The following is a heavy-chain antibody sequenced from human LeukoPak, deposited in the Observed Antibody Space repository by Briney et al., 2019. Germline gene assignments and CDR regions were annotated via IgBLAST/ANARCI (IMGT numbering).Heavy chain of an antibody. CDR2: ISSSSSYI. Sequence: GGSLRLSCAASGFTFSSYSMNWVRQFPGKGLEWVSSISSSSSYIYYTDSVKGRFTISRDNAKNSLYLQMNSLRADDTAVYYCARGGISMIVGNWFDPWGQGTLVTVSS. CDR3: ARGGISMIVGNWFDP. J-gene: IGHJ5*02. D-gene: IGHD3-22*01. V-gene: IGHV3-21*01. CDR1: GFTFSSYS.